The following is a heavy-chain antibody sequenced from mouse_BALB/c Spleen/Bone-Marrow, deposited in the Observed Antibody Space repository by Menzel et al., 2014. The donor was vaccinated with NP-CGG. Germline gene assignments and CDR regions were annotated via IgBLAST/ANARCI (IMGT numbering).Heavy chain of an antibody. CDR1: GFSLTSYG. D-gene: IGHD2-14*01. CDR2: IWAGGST. J-gene: IGHJ2*01. Sequence: VQLVESGPGLVAPSQSLSITCTVSGFSLTSYGVYWVRQPPGKGLEWLGVIWAGGSTNYNSALMSRLSISKDNSKSQVFLKMNSLQTDDSAMYYCARGAYYRFFDYWGQGTTLTVSS. V-gene: IGHV2-9*02. CDR3: ARGAYYRFFDY.